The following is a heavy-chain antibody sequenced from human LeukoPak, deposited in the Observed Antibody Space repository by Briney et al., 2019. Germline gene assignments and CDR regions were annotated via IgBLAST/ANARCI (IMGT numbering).Heavy chain of an antibody. CDR3: ARIGYSYGGP. CDR2: TYYRSKWYN. J-gene: IGHJ5*02. CDR1: GDSVSSNSSA. Sequence: SQTLSLTCAISGDSVSSNSSAWNWIRQSPSRGLEWLGRTYYRSKWYNDYAVSVEGRITINPDTSKNHFSLQLNSVTPEDTAMYYCARIGYSYGGPWGQGTLVTVSS. D-gene: IGHD5-18*01. V-gene: IGHV6-1*01.